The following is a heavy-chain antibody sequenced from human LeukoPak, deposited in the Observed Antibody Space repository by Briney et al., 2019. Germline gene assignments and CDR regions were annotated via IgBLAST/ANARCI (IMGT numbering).Heavy chain of an antibody. CDR1: GYTFTSYD. J-gene: IGHJ6*03. D-gene: IGHD1-26*01. CDR3: ARGPKWELTYYYYYMDV. CDR2: MNPNSGNT. V-gene: IGHV1-8*03. Sequence: APVKISCKASGYTFTSYDINWVRQATGQGLEWMGWMNPNSGNTGYAQKFQGRVTITRNTSISTAYMELSSLRSEDTAVYYCARGPKWELTYYYYYMDVWGKGTTVTVSS.